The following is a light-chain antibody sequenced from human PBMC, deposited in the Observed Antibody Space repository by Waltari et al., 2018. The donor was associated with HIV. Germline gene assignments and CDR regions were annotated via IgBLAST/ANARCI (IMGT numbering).Light chain of an antibody. J-gene: IGLJ2*01. Sequence: QSALTQPASVSGSPGQSIPISCTGTSSAVGTYNYVSWYQQHPGKAPKLMVYDVSNRPSGVSNRFSGSKSANTASLTISGLQAEDEADYYCSSYTSSSTVVFGGGTKLTVL. CDR2: DVS. V-gene: IGLV2-14*03. CDR3: SSYTSSSTVV. CDR1: SSAVGTYNY.